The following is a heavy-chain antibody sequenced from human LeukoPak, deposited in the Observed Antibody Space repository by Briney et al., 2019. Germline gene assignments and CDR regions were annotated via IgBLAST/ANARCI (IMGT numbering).Heavy chain of an antibody. CDR2: INSDGSST. J-gene: IGHJ4*02. CDR1: GFTFSSYW. D-gene: IGHD2-2*01. CDR3: ARVGDSSTLDPSFDY. Sequence: GGSLRLSCAASGFTFSSYWMHWVRQAPGKGLVWVSRINSDGSSTSYAAAVKGRFTISRDNAKNTLYLQMNSLRAEDTAVYYCARVGDSSTLDPSFDYWGQGTLVTVSS. V-gene: IGHV3-74*01.